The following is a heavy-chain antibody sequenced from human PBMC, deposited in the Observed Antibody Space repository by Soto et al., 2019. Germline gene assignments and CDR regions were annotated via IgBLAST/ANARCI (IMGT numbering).Heavy chain of an antibody. CDR3: AREGRTTMTDPHYQFGMDV. Sequence: SETLSLTCAVSGGSVSDINWWSWVRQPPGKGLEWIGEIYHGGATKYNPSLKSRVTISEDKTKNQFSLKLSSVTAEDTAVYYCAREGRTTMTDPHYQFGMDVWGQGTTVTVSS. V-gene: IGHV4-4*02. J-gene: IGHJ6*02. D-gene: IGHD1-1*01. CDR2: IYHGGAT. CDR1: GGSVSDINW.